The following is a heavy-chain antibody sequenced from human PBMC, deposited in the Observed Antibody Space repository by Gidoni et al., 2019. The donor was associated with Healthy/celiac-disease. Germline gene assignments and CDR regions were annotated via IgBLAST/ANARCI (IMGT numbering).Heavy chain of an antibody. CDR3: ARTGYSGYDFDY. J-gene: IGHJ4*02. CDR1: GGSISSYY. V-gene: IGHV4-59*01. Sequence: QVQLQESGPGLVKPSETLSLTCTVPGGSISSYYWSWIRQPPGKGLEWIGYIYYSGSTNYNPSLKSRVTISVDTSKNQFSLKLSSVTAADTAVYYCARTGYSGYDFDYWGQGTLVTVSS. D-gene: IGHD5-12*01. CDR2: IYYSGST.